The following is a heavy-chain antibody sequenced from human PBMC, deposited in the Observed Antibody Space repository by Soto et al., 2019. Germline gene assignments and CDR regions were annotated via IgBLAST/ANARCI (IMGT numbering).Heavy chain of an antibody. V-gene: IGHV1-69*06. D-gene: IGHD6-19*01. CDR2: IIPIFGTA. J-gene: IGHJ5*02. Sequence: SVKVSCKASGGTFSSYAISWVRQAPGQGLEWMGGIIPIFGTANYAQKFQGRVTITADKSTSTAYMELSSLRSEDTAVYYCARTYPGIAVAHFDPWGQGTLVTVSS. CDR1: GGTFSSYA. CDR3: ARTYPGIAVAHFDP.